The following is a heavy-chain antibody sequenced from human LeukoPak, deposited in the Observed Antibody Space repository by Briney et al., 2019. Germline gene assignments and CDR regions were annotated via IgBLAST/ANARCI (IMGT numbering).Heavy chain of an antibody. V-gene: IGHV3-9*01. J-gene: IGHJ5*01. Sequence: GRSLRLSCAASGFTFGTYAMYWVRQAPGKGLEWVAGISWNSDNTHYADSVKGRFTIFRDNAKNYLYLQSNSLRVDDTALYFCARSRQYCSGAGCQNWFGSWGQATLLTVS. CDR2: ISWNSDNT. CDR1: GFTFGTYA. CDR3: ARSRQYCSGAGCQNWFGS. D-gene: IGHD2-15*01.